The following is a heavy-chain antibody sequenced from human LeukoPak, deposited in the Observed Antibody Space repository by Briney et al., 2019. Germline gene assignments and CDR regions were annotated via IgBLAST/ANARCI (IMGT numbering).Heavy chain of an antibody. Sequence: PGGSLRLSCAASGFTFSSYGMHWVRQAPGKGLEWVAVIWYDGSNKYYADSVKGRFTISRDNSKNTLYLQMNSLRAEDTAVYYCARDPPTPLIHYDSSGFDYWGQGTLVTVSS. V-gene: IGHV3-33*01. J-gene: IGHJ4*02. D-gene: IGHD3-22*01. CDR3: ARDPPTPLIHYDSSGFDY. CDR1: GFTFSSYG. CDR2: IWYDGSNK.